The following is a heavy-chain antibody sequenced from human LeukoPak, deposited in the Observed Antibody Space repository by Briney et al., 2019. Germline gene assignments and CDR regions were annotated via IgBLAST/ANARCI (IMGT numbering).Heavy chain of an antibody. CDR3: ATVSYDSSGYYSYYYYYMDV. CDR2: FDPEDGET. D-gene: IGHD3-22*01. Sequence: ASVKVSCKVSGYTLTELSMHWVRQAPGKGLEWMGGFDPEDGETIYAQKFQGRVTMTEDTSTETAYIELSSLRSEDTAVYYCATVSYDSSGYYSYYYYYMDVWGKGTTVTVSS. J-gene: IGHJ6*03. CDR1: GYTLTELS. V-gene: IGHV1-24*01.